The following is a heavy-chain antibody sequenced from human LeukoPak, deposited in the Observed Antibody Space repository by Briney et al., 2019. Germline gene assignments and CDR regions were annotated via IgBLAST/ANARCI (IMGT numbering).Heavy chain of an antibody. CDR2: IYYSGST. D-gene: IGHD3-10*01. J-gene: IGHJ4*02. CDR3: ARGNYGSGSYKNPFDY. CDR1: GGSISSYY. Sequence: SETLSLTCTVSGGSISSYYWSWIRQPPGKGLEWIGCIYYSGSTNYNPSLKSRVTISVDTSKNQFSLKLSSVTAADTAVYYCARGNYGSGSYKNPFDYWGQGTLVTVSS. V-gene: IGHV4-59*01.